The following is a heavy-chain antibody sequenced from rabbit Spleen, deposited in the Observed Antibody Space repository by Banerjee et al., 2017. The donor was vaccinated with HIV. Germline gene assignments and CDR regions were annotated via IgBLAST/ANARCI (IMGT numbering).Heavy chain of an antibody. Sequence: QEQLTETGGGLVQPGGSLTLSCKASGIDFTKHYITWVRQAPGKGLEWIGIIYAAKGSTDYASWVNGRFTISSANAQSTVDLKMTSLTAADTATYFCARAIVPWLGLTRLDLWARAPWSPS. V-gene: IGHV1S47*01. J-gene: IGHJ3*01. CDR2: IYAAKGST. D-gene: IGHD4-1*01. CDR3: ARAIVPWLGLTRLDL. CDR1: GIDFTKHY.